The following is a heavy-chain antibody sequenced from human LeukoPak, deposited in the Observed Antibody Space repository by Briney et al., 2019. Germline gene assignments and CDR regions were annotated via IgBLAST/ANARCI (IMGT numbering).Heavy chain of an antibody. Sequence: GGSLRLSCAASGFTVSSNYMSWVRQAPGKGLEWVSVIYSGGSTYYADSVKGRFTISRDNAKNSLYLQMNSLRAEDTAVYYCARGLTIFGVVIISTRYYFDYWGQGTLVTVSS. CDR2: IYSGGST. CDR3: ARGLTIFGVVIISTRYYFDY. CDR1: GFTVSSNY. V-gene: IGHV3-66*01. J-gene: IGHJ4*02. D-gene: IGHD3-3*01.